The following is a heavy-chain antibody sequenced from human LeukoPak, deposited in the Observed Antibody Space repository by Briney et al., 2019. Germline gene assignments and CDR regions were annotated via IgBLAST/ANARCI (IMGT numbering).Heavy chain of an antibody. V-gene: IGHV4-39*01. CDR1: GGSISSSSYY. J-gene: IGHJ6*03. Sequence: SETLSLTCTVSGGSISSSSYYWGWIRQPPGKGLEWIGSIYYSGSTYYNPSLKSRVTISVDTSKNQFSLKLSSVTAADTAVYYCVADFWRGYYYYYYMDVWGKGTTVTVSS. CDR3: VADFWRGYYYYYYMDV. CDR2: IYYSGST. D-gene: IGHD3-3*01.